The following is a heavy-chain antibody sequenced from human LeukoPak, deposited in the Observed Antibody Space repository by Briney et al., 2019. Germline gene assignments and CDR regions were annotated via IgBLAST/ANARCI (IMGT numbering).Heavy chain of an antibody. CDR3: ARRPGNNWFDP. J-gene: IGHJ5*02. V-gene: IGHV4-39*01. Sequence: SETLPLTCTVSGGSISSSSYYWGWIRQPPGKGLEWIGSIYYSGSTYYNPSLKSRVTISVDTSKNQFSLKLSSVTAADTAVYYCARRPGNNWFDPWGQGTLVTVSS. CDR2: IYYSGST. CDR1: GGSISSSSYY. D-gene: IGHD1-14*01.